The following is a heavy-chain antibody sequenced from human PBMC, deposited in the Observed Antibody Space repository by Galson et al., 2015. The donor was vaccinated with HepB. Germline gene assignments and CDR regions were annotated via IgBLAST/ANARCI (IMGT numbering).Heavy chain of an antibody. CDR1: YW. CDR2: IDPVDSYT. Sequence: YWVTWVRQMPGEGLEWMGKIDPVDSYTNYSPSFQGHVTISTDKSISTAYLQWSSLKASDTAMYYCARQAIGYSSRGDGFDLWGQGTLVTLSS. V-gene: IGHV5-10-1*01. J-gene: IGHJ3*01. D-gene: IGHD6-19*01. CDR3: ARQAIGYSSRGDGFDL.